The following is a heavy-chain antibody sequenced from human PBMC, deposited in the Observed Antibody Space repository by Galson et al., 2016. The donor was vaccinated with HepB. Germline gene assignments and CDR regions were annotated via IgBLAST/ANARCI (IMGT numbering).Heavy chain of an antibody. CDR2: INPSGST. D-gene: IGHD1-1*01. J-gene: IGHJ6*03. CDR1: GGSFSGSY. CDR3: ARGTAERYYYYYYMDV. V-gene: IGHV4-34*01. Sequence: SETLSLTCTVFGGSFSGSYWSWIRQPPGKGLEWIWVINPSGSTNYNPSLKSRVSISVDTSKLQFSLKLSSVTAADTAVYYCARGTAERYYYYYYMDVWGKGTTVTVSS.